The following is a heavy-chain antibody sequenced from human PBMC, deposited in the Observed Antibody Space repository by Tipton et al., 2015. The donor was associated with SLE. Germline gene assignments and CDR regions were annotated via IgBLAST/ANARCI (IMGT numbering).Heavy chain of an antibody. CDR2: ISSNGGST. D-gene: IGHD2-2*02. J-gene: IGHJ4*02. Sequence: SLRLSCAASGFTFSSYAMHWVRQAPGKGLEYVSAISSNGGSTYYANSVKGRFTISRDNSKNTLYLQMGSLRAEDMAVYYCARVPEGRYLLDYWGQGTLVTVSS. CDR3: ARVPEGRYLLDY. CDR1: GFTFSSYA. V-gene: IGHV3-64*01.